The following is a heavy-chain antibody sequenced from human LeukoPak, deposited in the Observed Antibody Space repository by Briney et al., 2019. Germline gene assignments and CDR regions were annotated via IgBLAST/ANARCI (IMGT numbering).Heavy chain of an antibody. J-gene: IGHJ4*02. CDR1: GFTFSSYW. V-gene: IGHV3-7*01. Sequence: PGGSLRLSCAASGFTFSSYWMSWVRQAPGKGLEWVANIKQDGSEKYYVDSVRGRFTISRDNAKNSLYLQMNSLRAEDTAVYYCARDTPNYYDSSGYWYYWGQGTLVTVSS. D-gene: IGHD3-22*01. CDR3: ARDTPNYYDSSGYWYY. CDR2: IKQDGSEK.